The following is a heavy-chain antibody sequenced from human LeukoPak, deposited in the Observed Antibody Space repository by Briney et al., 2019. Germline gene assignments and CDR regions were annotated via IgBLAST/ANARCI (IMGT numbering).Heavy chain of an antibody. D-gene: IGHD6-19*01. Sequence: GGSLRLSCSASGFPFSTYAMSWVRQAPGKGLEWVSAISASGGTTYYADSVKGRFTISRDNSQDTLYLQMNSLRAEDTAVYYCARDHVWLGDAFDIWGQGTMVTVSS. CDR3: ARDHVWLGDAFDI. J-gene: IGHJ3*02. V-gene: IGHV3-23*01. CDR1: GFPFSTYA. CDR2: ISASGGTT.